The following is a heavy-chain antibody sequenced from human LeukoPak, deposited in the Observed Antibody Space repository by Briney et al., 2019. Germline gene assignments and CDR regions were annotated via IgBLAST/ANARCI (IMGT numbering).Heavy chain of an antibody. CDR3: ARHSGYHSTMYLDY. CDR2: ITAVFRSV. D-gene: IGHD3-22*01. CDR1: GYTFTSYG. J-gene: IGHJ4*02. V-gene: IGHV1-69*13. Sequence: EASVKVSCKASGYTFTSYGISWVRQAPGQGLEWMGGITAVFRSVNYAQRFQGRVTITADEFMRTVYMELSSLRSEDTAVYYCARHSGYHSTMYLDYWGQGTLVTVSS.